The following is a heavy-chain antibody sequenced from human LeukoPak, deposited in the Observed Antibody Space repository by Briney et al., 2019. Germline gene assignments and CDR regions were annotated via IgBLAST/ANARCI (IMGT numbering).Heavy chain of an antibody. CDR1: GGSITSYY. J-gene: IGHJ4*02. Sequence: PSETLSLTCTVSGGSITSYYWSWIRQPPGKGLEWIGYISYSGNTDYNPSLKSRVIISVDTSKNQFSLKLSSVNAADTAVYYCAREGGLDSPSELVFFDQWGQGTLVTVSS. CDR2: ISYSGNT. D-gene: IGHD6-6*01. V-gene: IGHV4-59*01. CDR3: AREGGLDSPSELVFFDQ.